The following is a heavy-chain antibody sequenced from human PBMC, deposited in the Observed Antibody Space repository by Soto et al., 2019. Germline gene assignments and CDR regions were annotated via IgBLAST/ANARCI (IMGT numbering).Heavy chain of an antibody. J-gene: IGHJ4*02. CDR3: ARASQQLPPTYYFDY. CDR2: IIPIFGTA. Sequence: SVKVSCKASGGTFSSYAISWVRQAPGQGLEWMGGIIPIFGTANYAQKVQGRVTITADESTSTAYMELSSLRSEDTAVYYCARASQQLPPTYYFDYWGQGTLVTIS. V-gene: IGHV1-69*13. D-gene: IGHD6-13*01. CDR1: GGTFSSYA.